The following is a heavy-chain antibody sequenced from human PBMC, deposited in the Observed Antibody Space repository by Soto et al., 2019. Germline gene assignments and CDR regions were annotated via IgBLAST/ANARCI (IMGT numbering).Heavy chain of an antibody. Sequence: QVQLVQSGAEVKKPGSSVKVSCKASGGTFSSYAISWVRQAPGQGLEWMGGIIPIFGTANYAQKFQGRVTITADESTRTAYMELSSLRSEDTAVYYCARVESPYSSSSPAFDYWGQGTLVTVSS. J-gene: IGHJ4*02. D-gene: IGHD6-6*01. CDR1: GGTFSSYA. CDR2: IIPIFGTA. CDR3: ARVESPYSSSSPAFDY. V-gene: IGHV1-69*01.